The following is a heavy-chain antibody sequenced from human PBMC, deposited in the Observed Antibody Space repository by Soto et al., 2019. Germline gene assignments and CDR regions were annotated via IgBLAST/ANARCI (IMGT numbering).Heavy chain of an antibody. CDR3: ERDVGRSGIDP. CDR1: GVSIISADSY. D-gene: IGHD1-1*01. V-gene: IGHV4-31*11. CDR2: IAYSGDT. Sequence: PSGTLSLTCAVSGVSIISADSYWVWIRKHPGKGLEWIGYIAYSGDTYYNPSLRSRVTISADTSENKFSLTLKPVTAADTAVYFGERDVGRSGIDPWGQGTSVTVSS. J-gene: IGHJ5*02.